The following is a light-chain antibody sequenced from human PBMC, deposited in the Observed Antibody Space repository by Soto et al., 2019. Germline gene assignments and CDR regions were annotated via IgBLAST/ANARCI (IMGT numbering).Light chain of an antibody. CDR1: QSVGSN. J-gene: IGKJ4*01. CDR2: DAS. V-gene: IGKV3-11*01. CDR3: QQRSNWPLT. Sequence: EIVLTQSPATLSLSPGERATLSCRASQSVGSNLAWYQQKPGQAPRLLIYDASNRATGIPARFSGSGCGTDFTLTISSLEPEDFAVYYCQQRSNWPLTFGGGTKVDIK.